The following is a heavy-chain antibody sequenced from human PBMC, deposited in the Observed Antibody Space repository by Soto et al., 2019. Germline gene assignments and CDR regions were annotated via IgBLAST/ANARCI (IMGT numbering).Heavy chain of an antibody. V-gene: IGHV4-59*01. Sequence: PSETLSLTCTVSGGSISSYYWSWIRQPPGKGLEWIGYIYYSGSTNYNPSLKSRVTISVDTSKNQFSLKLSSVTAADTAVYYCARDHYDFWSGYFDPWGQGTLVTVSS. CDR2: IYYSGST. CDR1: GGSISSYY. D-gene: IGHD3-3*01. CDR3: ARDHYDFWSGYFDP. J-gene: IGHJ5*02.